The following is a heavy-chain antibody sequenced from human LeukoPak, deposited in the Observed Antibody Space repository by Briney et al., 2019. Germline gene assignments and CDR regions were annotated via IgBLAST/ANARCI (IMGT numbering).Heavy chain of an antibody. CDR2: INHTGST. CDR1: GGSFSGY. D-gene: IGHD2-15*01. CDR3: ARRYRGYCSGGSCYDWYFDL. J-gene: IGHJ2*01. Sequence: SETLSLTCAAYGGSFSGYWSWIRQPPGKGLEWIGEINHTGSTNYNPSLKSRVTISVDTSKNQFSLKLSSVTAADTAVYYCARRYRGYCSGGSCYDWYFDLWGRGTLVTVSS. V-gene: IGHV4-34*01.